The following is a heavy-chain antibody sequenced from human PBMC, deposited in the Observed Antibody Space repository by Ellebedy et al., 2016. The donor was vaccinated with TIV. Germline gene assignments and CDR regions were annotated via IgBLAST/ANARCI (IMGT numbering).Heavy chain of an antibody. CDR1: GFTFRNYA. D-gene: IGHD3-10*01. CDR2: ISGSGAST. CDR3: AKHPAVGSYYYMDV. Sequence: GESLKISCAASGFTFRNYAMTWVRQAPGKGLEWVSSISGSGASTYYADSVKGRFTISRDTSKNTLYLQGNSLRAEDTAIYFWAKHPAVGSYYYMDVWGKGTTVTVSS. V-gene: IGHV3-23*01. J-gene: IGHJ6*03.